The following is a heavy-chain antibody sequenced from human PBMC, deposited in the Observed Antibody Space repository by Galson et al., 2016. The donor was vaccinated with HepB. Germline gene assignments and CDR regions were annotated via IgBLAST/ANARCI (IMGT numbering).Heavy chain of an antibody. J-gene: IGHJ4*02. CDR3: ARDDYFRLGY. Sequence: SLRLSCAASGFIFSVYNMNWARQAPGKGLEWTAWITSSSDTMYYADSVKGRLTISRDNAKNSVYLEMNSLRDEDTAVYYCARDDYFRLGYWGQGTLVTVSS. V-gene: IGHV3-48*02. CDR2: ITSSSDTM. CDR1: GFIFSVYN. D-gene: IGHD3-16*01.